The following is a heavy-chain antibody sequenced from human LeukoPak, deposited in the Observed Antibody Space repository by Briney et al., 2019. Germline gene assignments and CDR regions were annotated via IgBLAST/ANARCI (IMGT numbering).Heavy chain of an antibody. CDR1: GFTFSSYA. D-gene: IGHD1-14*01. Sequence: GGSLRLSCAASGFTFSSYAMHWVCQAPGKGLEWVAVISYDGSNKYYADSVKGRFTISRDNSKNTLYLQMNSLRDEDTAIYYCARAPGYSFDYWGQGTLVTVSS. CDR3: ARAPGYSFDY. V-gene: IGHV3-30*04. J-gene: IGHJ4*02. CDR2: ISYDGSNK.